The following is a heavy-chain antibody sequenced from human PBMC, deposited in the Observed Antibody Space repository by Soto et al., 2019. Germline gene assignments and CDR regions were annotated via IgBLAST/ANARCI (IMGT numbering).Heavy chain of an antibody. J-gene: IGHJ6*04. Sequence: PSETLSLTCAVYGGSFSGYYWSWIRQPPGKGLEWIGEINHSGSTNYNPSLKSRVTISVDTSKNQFSLKLSSVTAADTAVYYCARVVVGITIFGVVISRTMDVWGKGTTVTVSS. D-gene: IGHD3-3*01. CDR1: GGSFSGYY. V-gene: IGHV4-34*01. CDR3: ARVVVGITIFGVVISRTMDV. CDR2: INHSGST.